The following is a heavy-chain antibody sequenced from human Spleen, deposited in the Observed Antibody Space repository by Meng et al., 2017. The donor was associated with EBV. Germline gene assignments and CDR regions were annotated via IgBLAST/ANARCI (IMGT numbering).Heavy chain of an antibody. CDR1: CGCVSRGSCY. V-gene: IGHV4-61*01. CDR3: ATVVYSSGIDY. Sequence: GVGPGLAVPSEALVVAFKVPCGCVSRGSCYWCWIRQPAVKGLKWIGNIYHSGCTKYNPSLTSRVTISLNTSKTQSSLILRSVTAADTAVYYCATVVYSSGIDYWGQGTLVTVSS. D-gene: IGHD6-19*01. J-gene: IGHJ4*02. CDR2: IYHSGCT.